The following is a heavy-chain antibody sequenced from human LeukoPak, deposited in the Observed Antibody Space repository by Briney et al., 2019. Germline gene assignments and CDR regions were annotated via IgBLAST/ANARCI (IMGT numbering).Heavy chain of an antibody. V-gene: IGHV3-23*01. CDR3: AKCGTTVVRVNWYFDL. CDR1: GFTFSSYA. CDR2: ISGSGGST. Sequence: PGGSLRLSCAASGFTFSSYAMSWVRQAPGKGLEWVSAISGSGGSTYYADSVKGRFTISRDNSKNTLYLQMNSLRAEDTAVYYCAKCGTTVVRVNWYFDLWGRGTLVTVSS. J-gene: IGHJ2*01. D-gene: IGHD4-23*01.